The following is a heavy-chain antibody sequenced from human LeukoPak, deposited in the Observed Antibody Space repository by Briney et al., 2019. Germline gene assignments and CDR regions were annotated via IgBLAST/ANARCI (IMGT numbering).Heavy chain of an antibody. V-gene: IGHV3-23*01. CDR1: GLPLSSYD. D-gene: IGHD2-15*01. CDR3: AQFLLRYCSGGSCFVAFNM. J-gene: IGHJ3*02. CDR2: VSHSSSTT. Sequence: PGESLTLSCAASGLPLSSYDMSWDRQAPGKGLEWDSAVSHSSSTTYYADSVKGRFTISRDNSKNNLDLQMHSLRAADTALYYCAQFLLRYCSGGSCFVAFNMWGQGTMV.